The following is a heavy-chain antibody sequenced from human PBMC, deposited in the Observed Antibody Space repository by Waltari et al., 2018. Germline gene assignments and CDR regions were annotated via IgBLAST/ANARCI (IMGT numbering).Heavy chain of an antibody. CDR2: ISSSSVYI. CDR3: ARGQGIAVAEH. Sequence: EVQLLESGGGLVQPGGSLRLSCAASGFTFSSYSMNWVRQAPGKGLEWVSSISSSSVYIYYADSVKGRFTSAGDNAKNSLYLQMNSLRAEDTAVYYCARGQGIAVAEHWGQGTLVTVSS. V-gene: IGHV3-21*01. D-gene: IGHD6-19*01. CDR1: GFTFSSYS. J-gene: IGHJ4*02.